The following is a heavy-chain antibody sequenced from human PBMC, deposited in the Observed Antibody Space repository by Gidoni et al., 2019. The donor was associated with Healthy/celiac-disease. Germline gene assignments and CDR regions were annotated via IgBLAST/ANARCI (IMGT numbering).Heavy chain of an antibody. CDR2: ISGSGAST. CDR1: GFTFSTYT. CDR3: AKDRLIVGATTGFDY. Sequence: EVQLLESGGGLVQPGGSLRLSCAASGFTFSTYTMSWVRQAPGKGLEWVSTISGSGASTYYADYVKGRFTISRDNSKNTLYLQMNSLRAEDTAVYYCAKDRLIVGATTGFDYWGQGTLVTVSS. J-gene: IGHJ4*02. D-gene: IGHD1-26*01. V-gene: IGHV3-23*01.